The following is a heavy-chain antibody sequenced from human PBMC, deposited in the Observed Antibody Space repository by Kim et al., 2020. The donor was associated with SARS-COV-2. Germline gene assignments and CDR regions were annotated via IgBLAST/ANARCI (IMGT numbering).Heavy chain of an antibody. D-gene: IGHD3-10*01. CDR3: ARDVDLADYCGVDY. J-gene: IGHJ4*02. CDR1: GFTFSTYA. Sequence: GGSLRLSCAASGFTFSTYAMNWVRQAPGKGLEWVAVITCDGSNKYYVDSVKGRFTISRDNSKNTMYLQMNSLRGEDTALYYCARDVDLADYCGVDYYGQG. V-gene: IGHV3-30*04. CDR2: ITCDGSNK.